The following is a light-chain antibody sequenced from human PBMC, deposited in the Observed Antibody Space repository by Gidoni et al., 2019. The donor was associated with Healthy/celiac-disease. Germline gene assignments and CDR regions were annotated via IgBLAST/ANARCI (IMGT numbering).Light chain of an antibody. CDR3: QQYNSQPWT. Sequence: DIQMTQSPSTLSASVGDRVTITCRASQSISSWLAWYQQKPGKAPKLLIYKASSLESEVPSRFSGSGSGTEFTLTISSLQPDDFATYYCQQYNSQPWTFGQGTKVEIK. CDR1: QSISSW. CDR2: KAS. J-gene: IGKJ1*01. V-gene: IGKV1-5*03.